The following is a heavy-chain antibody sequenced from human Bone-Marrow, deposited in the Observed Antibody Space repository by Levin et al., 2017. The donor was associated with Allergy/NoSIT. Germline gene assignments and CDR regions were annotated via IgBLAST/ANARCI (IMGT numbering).Heavy chain of an antibody. CDR3: ARDGGVATGGDY. CDR1: GFTVRNNY. CDR2: IYSGGDT. D-gene: IGHD6-13*01. J-gene: IGHJ4*02. Sequence: GGSLRLSCVASGFTVRNNYMRWFRQAPGKGLEWVSLIYSGGDTYYADSVKGRFSVSRDGSTNTLYLQMNSLRAEETAVYYCARDGGVATGGDYWGQGTLVTVSS. V-gene: IGHV3-66*01.